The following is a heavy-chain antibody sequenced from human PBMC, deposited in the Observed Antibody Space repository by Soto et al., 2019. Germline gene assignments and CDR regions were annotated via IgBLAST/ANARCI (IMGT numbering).Heavy chain of an antibody. J-gene: IGHJ4*02. CDR1: GGTFSSYA. V-gene: IGHV1-69*13. Sequence: SVKVSCKASGGTFSSYAISWVRQAPGQGLEWMGGIIPIFGTANYAQKFQGRVTITADESTSTAYMELSSLRSEDTAVYYCARGGRDYGPFDYWGQGTLVTVSS. CDR3: ARGGRDYGPFDY. D-gene: IGHD3-16*01. CDR2: IIPIFGTA.